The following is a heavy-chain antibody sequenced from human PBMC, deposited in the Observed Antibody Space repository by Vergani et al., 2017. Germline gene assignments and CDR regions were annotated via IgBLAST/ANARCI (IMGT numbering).Heavy chain of an antibody. J-gene: IGHJ6*02. V-gene: IGHV1-69*08. D-gene: IGHD2-21*02. Sequence: QVQLVQSGAEVKKPGSSVKVSCKASGATFRSNTISWVRQVPGQGLEWMGRIIPVLGKTKYAQDFQGRLTITADTSTSSAYMELTSLGSQDTAVYYCARDPRGYGGDPEDYYYGMDVWGQWP. CDR2: IIPVLGKT. CDR1: GATFRSNT. CDR3: ARDPRGYGGDPEDYYYGMDV.